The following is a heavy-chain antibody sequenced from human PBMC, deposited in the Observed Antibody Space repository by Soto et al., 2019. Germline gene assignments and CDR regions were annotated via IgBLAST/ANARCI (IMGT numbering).Heavy chain of an antibody. J-gene: IGHJ4*02. V-gene: IGHV3-23*01. CDR1: GFTFSSYA. CDR2: ISGSSDST. Sequence: EVQLLESGGGLVQPGGSLRFSCAASGFTFSSYAMNWVRQAPGKGLEWVSVISGSSDSTYYADSVKGRFTISRDNSKSTLYLQMTRLRAEDTAIYYCARRGSGSYYDYWGQGTRVTVSS. D-gene: IGHD1-26*01. CDR3: ARRGSGSYYDY.